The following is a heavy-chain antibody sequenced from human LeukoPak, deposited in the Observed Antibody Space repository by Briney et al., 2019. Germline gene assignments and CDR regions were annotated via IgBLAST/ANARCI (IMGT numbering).Heavy chain of an antibody. CDR1: GFTFSSYG. CDR2: IRYDGSNK. D-gene: IGHD5-12*01. V-gene: IGHV3-30*02. CDR3: AKIPTNDGYDQGT. Sequence: GGSLRLSCAASGFTFSSYGMHWVRQAPGKGLEWVAFIRYDGSNKYYADSVKGRFTISRDNSKNTLYLQMNSLRAEDTAVCYCAKIPTNDGYDQGTWGQGTLVTVSS. J-gene: IGHJ5*02.